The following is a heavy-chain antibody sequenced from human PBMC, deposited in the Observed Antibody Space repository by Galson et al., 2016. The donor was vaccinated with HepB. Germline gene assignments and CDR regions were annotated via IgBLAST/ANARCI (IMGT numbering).Heavy chain of an antibody. CDR2: ITWNGGYS. CDR1: GLTSLGHT. CDR3: AKDRVDSNGYRGELDS. Sequence: SLRLSCADSGLTSLGHTLGWVRLAPGKGLEWVSGITWNGGYSGYSDSVKGRFTISRANAKNSLYLQMNSLRAEDTALYYCAKDRVDSNGYRGELDSWGQGTLVTVSS. J-gene: IGHJ4*02. V-gene: IGHV3-9*02. D-gene: IGHD3-22*01.